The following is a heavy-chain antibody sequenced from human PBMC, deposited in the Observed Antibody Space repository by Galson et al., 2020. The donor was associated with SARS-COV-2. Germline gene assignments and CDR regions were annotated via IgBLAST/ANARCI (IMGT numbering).Heavy chain of an antibody. V-gene: IGHV1-24*01. CDR3: ATALAIVVVPAAMQPSHNYYYGMDV. J-gene: IGHJ6*02. CDR1: GYTLTELS. CDR2: FDPEDGET. D-gene: IGHD2-2*01. Sequence: ASVKVSCKVSGYTLTELSMHWVRQAPGKGLEWMGGFDPEDGETIYAQKFQGRVTMTEDTSTDTAYMELSSLRSEDTAVYYCATALAIVVVPAAMQPSHNYYYGMDVGGQGTTVTVSS.